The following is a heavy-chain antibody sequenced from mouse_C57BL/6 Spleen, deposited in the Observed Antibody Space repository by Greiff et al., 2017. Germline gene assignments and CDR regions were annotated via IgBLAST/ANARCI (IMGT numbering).Heavy chain of an antibody. V-gene: IGHV1-81*01. J-gene: IGHJ2*01. CDR3: ANLYGSRPYFDY. Sequence: QVQLQQSGAELARPGASVKLSCKASGYTFTSYGISWVKQRTGQGLEWIGEIYPRSGNTYYNEKFKGKATLTADKSSSTAYMELRSLTSEDSAVYFCANLYGSRPYFDYWGQGTTLTVSS. D-gene: IGHD1-1*01. CDR1: GYTFTSYG. CDR2: IYPRSGNT.